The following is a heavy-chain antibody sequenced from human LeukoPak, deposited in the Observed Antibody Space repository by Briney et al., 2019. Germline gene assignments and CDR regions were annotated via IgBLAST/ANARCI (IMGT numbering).Heavy chain of an antibody. CDR3: TTDTSGEGLWQKNWYFDL. CDR1: GITFSHAW. CDR2: IKTKTDGETA. Sequence: GGSLRLSCAASGITFSHAWMSWVRQAPGKGLEWVGRIKTKTDGETADFAAPVEGRFSISRDDSENKVYLEMSSLQTEDTAVYYCTTDTSGEGLWQKNWYFDLWGRGTRVTVSS. D-gene: IGHD1-1*01. J-gene: IGHJ2*01. V-gene: IGHV3-15*01.